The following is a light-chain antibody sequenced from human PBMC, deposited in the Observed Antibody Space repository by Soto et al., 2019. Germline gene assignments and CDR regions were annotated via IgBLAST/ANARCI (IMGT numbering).Light chain of an antibody. CDR1: QTVSRSY. J-gene: IGKJ4*01. CDR3: QHFYCSPT. Sequence: EIVLTQSPGTLSLSPGESATLSCRASQTVSRSYFVWYQQKPGQAPRLLIYGASARAPGIPDRFSGTGSGTESTLTISRLGAEDFAVDFFQHFYCSPTFGGGAKVEIK. CDR2: GAS. V-gene: IGKV3-20*01.